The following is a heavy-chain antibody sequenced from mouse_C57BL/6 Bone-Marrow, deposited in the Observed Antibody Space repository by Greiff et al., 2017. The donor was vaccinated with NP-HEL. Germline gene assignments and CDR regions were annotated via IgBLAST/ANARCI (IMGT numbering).Heavy chain of an antibody. Sequence: EVKLVESGGDLVKPGGSLKLSCAASGFTFSSYGMSWVRQTPDKRLEWVATISSGGSYTYYPDSVKGRFTISRDNAKNTLYLQMRSLKSEDTARYDCARHHWGYAMDYGGQGPSVTVSS. V-gene: IGHV5-6*01. D-gene: IGHD1-2*01. CDR3: ARHHWGYAMDY. CDR2: ISSGGSYT. J-gene: IGHJ4*01. CDR1: GFTFSSYG.